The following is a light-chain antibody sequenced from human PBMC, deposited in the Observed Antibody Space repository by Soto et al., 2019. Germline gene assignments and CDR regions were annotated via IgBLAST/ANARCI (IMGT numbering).Light chain of an antibody. CDR2: GAS. CDR1: QTISTY. J-gene: IGKJ1*01. Sequence: DIQMTQSQSPLSASVGDRVTITCRASQTISTYLNWYQQKPGKAPKLLIYGASSLQSGVPSRFSGSGSGTDFTLTISSLQPEDFGTYYCQQSFSTPRTFGQGTKVDIK. V-gene: IGKV1-39*01. CDR3: QQSFSTPRT.